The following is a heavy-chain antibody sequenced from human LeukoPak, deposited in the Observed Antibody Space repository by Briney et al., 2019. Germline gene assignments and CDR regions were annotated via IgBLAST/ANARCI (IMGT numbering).Heavy chain of an antibody. J-gene: IGHJ4*02. CDR2: IYHTGST. Sequence: SETLSLTCTVSGYFISSGYYWGWIRQPPGKGLEWIGSIYHTGSTYYNPSLKSRVTISVDTSKNQFSLKLSSVTAADTAVYYCARQGIVVPAAIDYWGQGTLVTVSS. CDR1: GYFISSGYY. CDR3: ARQGIVVPAAIDY. D-gene: IGHD2-2*01. V-gene: IGHV4-38-2*02.